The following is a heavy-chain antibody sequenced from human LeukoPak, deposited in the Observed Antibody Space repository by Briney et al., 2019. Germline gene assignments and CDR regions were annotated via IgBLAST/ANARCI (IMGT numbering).Heavy chain of an antibody. D-gene: IGHD2-21*02. CDR2: IYTSGST. Sequence: SQTPSLTCTVSGGSISSGSYYWSWIRQPAGKGLEWIGRIYTSGSTNYNPSLKSRVTISVDTSKNQFSLKLSSVTAADTAVYYCARDSHIVVVTDAFDIWGQGTMVTVSS. V-gene: IGHV4-61*02. CDR3: ARDSHIVVVTDAFDI. CDR1: GGSISSGSYY. J-gene: IGHJ3*02.